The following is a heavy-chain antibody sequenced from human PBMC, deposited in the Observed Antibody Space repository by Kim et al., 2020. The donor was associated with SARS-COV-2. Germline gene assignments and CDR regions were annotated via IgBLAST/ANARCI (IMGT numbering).Heavy chain of an antibody. CDR3: ARERSGDYFNWFDP. D-gene: IGHD4-17*01. J-gene: IGHJ5*02. V-gene: IGHV4-61*01. CDR1: GGSVSSGSYY. Sequence: SETLSLTCTVSGGSVSSGSYYWSWIRQPPGKGLEWIGYIYYSGSTNYNPSLKSRVTISVDTSKNQFSLKLSSVTAADTAVYYCARERSGDYFNWFDPWGQGTLVTVSS. CDR2: IYYSGST.